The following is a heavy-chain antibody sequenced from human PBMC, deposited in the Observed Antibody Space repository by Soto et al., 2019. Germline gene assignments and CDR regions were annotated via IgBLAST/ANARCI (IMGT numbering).Heavy chain of an antibody. J-gene: IGHJ4*02. V-gene: IGHV2-5*02. CDR2: IYWDDDK. CDR1: GFSLSSRKMG. CDR3: AHTGYYDLLTFDY. D-gene: IGHD3-9*01. Sequence: ESGPTLVNPTQTLTLTCNFSGFSLSSRKMGVGWICQPPGKALEWLALIYWDDDKRYRPSLNNRLTITKDTSKNQVLLTMTNLEPVDTATYYCAHTGYYDLLTFDYWGQGTLVTVSS.